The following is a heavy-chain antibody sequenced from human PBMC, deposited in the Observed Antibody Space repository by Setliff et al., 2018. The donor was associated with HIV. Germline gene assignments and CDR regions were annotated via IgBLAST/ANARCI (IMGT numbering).Heavy chain of an antibody. Sequence: TSETLSLTCTVSGGSIGGYYWSWIRQPPGKGLEWIGTICYSATTNYNPSLKNRVAISVDTSKNQFSLKLTSVTPADTAVYYCARRSGAAVFDYFDYWGQGTLVTVSS. V-gene: IGHV4-59*01. CDR1: GGSIGGYY. D-gene: IGHD6-13*01. J-gene: IGHJ4*02. CDR2: ICYSATT. CDR3: ARRSGAAVFDYFDY.